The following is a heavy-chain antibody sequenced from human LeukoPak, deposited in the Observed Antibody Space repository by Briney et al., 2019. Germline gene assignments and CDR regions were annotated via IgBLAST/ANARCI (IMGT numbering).Heavy chain of an antibody. CDR3: ARALRYYSDSSGYAFDY. Sequence: ASVKVSCKASGYTFTGYYMHWVRQAPGQGPEWMGWINPNSGGTNYAQKFQGRVTMTRDTSISTAYMELSRLRSEDTAVYYCARALRYYSDSSGYAFDYWGQGTLVTVSS. J-gene: IGHJ4*02. D-gene: IGHD3-22*01. CDR2: INPNSGGT. CDR1: GYTFTGYY. V-gene: IGHV1-2*02.